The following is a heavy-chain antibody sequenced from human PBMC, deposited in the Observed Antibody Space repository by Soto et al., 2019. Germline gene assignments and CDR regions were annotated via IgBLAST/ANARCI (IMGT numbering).Heavy chain of an antibody. Sequence: QVQLVQSGAEVKKPGASVRVSCTASGYTLTSYGITWVRQAPGQGLEWMGWISAYNGKTDYAQKFQGRVTMTTDTSTSTAYMELRSLRPAATAVYYCARYDSIYYVDVWGKGTTVTVSS. CDR3: ARYDSIYYVDV. D-gene: IGHD3-16*01. CDR1: GYTLTSYG. CDR2: ISAYNGKT. V-gene: IGHV1-18*01. J-gene: IGHJ6*03.